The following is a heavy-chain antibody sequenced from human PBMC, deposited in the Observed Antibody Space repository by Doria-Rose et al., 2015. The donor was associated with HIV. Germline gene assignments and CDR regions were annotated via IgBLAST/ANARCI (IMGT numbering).Heavy chain of an antibody. CDR3: ARIKSSRWYHKYYFDF. V-gene: IGHV2-26*01. D-gene: IGHD6-13*01. CDR2: IFADDER. CDR1: GVSLSSPGMG. J-gene: IGHJ4*02. Sequence: QVTLKEAGPVLVKPTETLTLTCTVSGVSLSSPGMGVSWIRQPPGNALEWLAYIFADDERSYKTSLKSRLTISRVTSKSQVVLTMTDMDPVDTATYYCARIKSSRWYHKYYFDFWGQGTLVIVSA.